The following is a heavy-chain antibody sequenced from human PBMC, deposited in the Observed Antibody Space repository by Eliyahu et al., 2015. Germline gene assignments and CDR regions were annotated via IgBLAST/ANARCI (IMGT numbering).Heavy chain of an antibody. Sequence: QVQLQQWGAGLLKPSETLSLTCAVYGGSFSGYYWSWIRQPPGKGLEWIGEINHSGSTNYNPSLKSRVTISVDTSKNQFSLKLSSVTAADTAVYYCARGSTDDGSSSLDYWGQGTLVTVSS. CDR1: GGSFSGYY. CDR2: INHSGST. D-gene: IGHD6-13*01. V-gene: IGHV4-34*01. CDR3: ARGSTDDGSSSLDY. J-gene: IGHJ4*02.